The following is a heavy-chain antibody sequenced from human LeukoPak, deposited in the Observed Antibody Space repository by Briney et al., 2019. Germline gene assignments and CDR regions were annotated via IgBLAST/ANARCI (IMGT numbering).Heavy chain of an antibody. CDR1: GGSFSGYY. CDR2: INHSGST. Sequence: SETLSPTCAVYGGSFSGYYWSWNRQPPGKGLEWIGEINHSGSTNYNPSLKSRVTISVDTSKNQFFLNLSSLSAADTAVYYCARIPLGYSGAYYFDYWGQGTLVTVSP. D-gene: IGHD5-12*01. V-gene: IGHV4-34*01. CDR3: ARIPLGYSGAYYFDY. J-gene: IGHJ4*02.